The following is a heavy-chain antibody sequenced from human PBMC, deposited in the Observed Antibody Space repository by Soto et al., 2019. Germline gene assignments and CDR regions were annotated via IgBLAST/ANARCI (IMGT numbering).Heavy chain of an antibody. CDR3: ARDTLDYYDSSGYRFWYFDY. J-gene: IGHJ4*02. CDR1: GGSISSYY. CDR2: IYYSGST. D-gene: IGHD3-22*01. V-gene: IGHV4-59*01. Sequence: PSETLSLTCTVSGGSISSYYWSWIRQPPGKGLEWIGYIYYSGSTNYNPSLKSRVTISVDTSKNQFSLKLSSVTAADTAVYYCARDTLDYYDSSGYRFWYFDYWGQGTLVTVSS.